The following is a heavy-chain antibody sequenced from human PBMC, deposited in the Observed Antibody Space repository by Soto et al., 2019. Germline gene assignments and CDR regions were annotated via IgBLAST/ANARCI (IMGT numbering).Heavy chain of an antibody. J-gene: IGHJ4*02. Sequence: QVQLVQSGAEVKKPGSSVKVSCTASGGTFSSYTISWVRQAPGQGLEWMGRIIPILGIANYAQKFQGRVTITADKSTSTAYMELSSLRSEDTAVYYCARDVDILTGYAFDDWGQGTLVTVSS. CDR2: IIPILGIA. CDR3: ARDVDILTGYAFDD. CDR1: GGTFSSYT. D-gene: IGHD3-9*01. V-gene: IGHV1-69*08.